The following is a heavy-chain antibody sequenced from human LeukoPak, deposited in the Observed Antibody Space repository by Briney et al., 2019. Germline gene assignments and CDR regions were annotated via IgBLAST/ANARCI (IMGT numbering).Heavy chain of an antibody. Sequence: SVKVSCKASGGTFSSYAISWVRQAPGQGLEWMGGTIPIFGTANYAQKFQGRVTITTDESTSTAYMELSSLRSEDTAVYYCARSGVLLWFGDQEKATFDYWGQGTLVTVSS. V-gene: IGHV1-69*05. D-gene: IGHD3-10*01. CDR2: TIPIFGTA. CDR3: ARSGVLLWFGDQEKATFDY. J-gene: IGHJ4*02. CDR1: GGTFSSYA.